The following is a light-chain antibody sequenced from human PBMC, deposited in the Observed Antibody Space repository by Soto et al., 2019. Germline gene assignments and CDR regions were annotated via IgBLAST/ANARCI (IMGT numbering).Light chain of an antibody. CDR1: QSISSW. J-gene: IGKJ4*01. V-gene: IGKV1-5*03. CDR2: KAS. CDR3: QQYNSYSPLT. Sequence: DIQMTQSPPSLSASVGDRFTITCRASQSISSWLAWYQQKPGKAPKLLIYKASSLESGVPSRFSGSGSGTEFTLTISSLQPDDFATYYCQQYNSYSPLTFGGGTKVDI.